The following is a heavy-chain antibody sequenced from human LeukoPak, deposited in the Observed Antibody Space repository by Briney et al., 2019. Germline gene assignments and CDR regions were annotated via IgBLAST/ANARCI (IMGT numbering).Heavy chain of an antibody. CDR1: GFTFSSYG. Sequence: GGSLRLSCAASGFTFSSYGMHWVRQAPGKGLEWVAVISYDGSNKYYADSVKGRFTISRDNSKNTLYLQMNSLRAEDTAVYYCASPLRGYCSSTSCYSLWGQGTLVTVSS. V-gene: IGHV3-30*03. CDR3: ASPLRGYCSSTSCYSL. D-gene: IGHD2-2*01. CDR2: ISYDGSNK. J-gene: IGHJ4*02.